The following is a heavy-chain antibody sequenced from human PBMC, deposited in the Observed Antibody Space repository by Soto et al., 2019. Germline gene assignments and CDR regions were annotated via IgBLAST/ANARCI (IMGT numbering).Heavy chain of an antibody. J-gene: IGHJ4*02. CDR1: GFTFSTHW. V-gene: IGHV3-74*01. D-gene: IGHD3-22*01. Sequence: GGSLRLSCAASGFTFSTHWMHWVRQVPGKGLVWVSRINGDGSRTTYADSVRGRLTISRDNAKNTLYLQMNNLRVEDTAVYYGAGDSPHDSSVAVDYWGQGTLVTVSS. CDR2: INGDGSRT. CDR3: AGDSPHDSSVAVDY.